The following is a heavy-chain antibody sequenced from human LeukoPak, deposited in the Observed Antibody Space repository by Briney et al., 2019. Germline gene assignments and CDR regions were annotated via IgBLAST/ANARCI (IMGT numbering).Heavy chain of an antibody. CDR3: ARGSGGGGNYFDY. J-gene: IGHJ4*02. V-gene: IGHV3-21*01. CDR2: ISSDSSYI. D-gene: IGHD3-10*01. CDR1: GFTFSSYI. Sequence: GGSLRLSCAASGFTFSSYIMNWVHQAPGKGLEWVSSISSDSSYIYYADSVKGRFTISRDNAKNSLYLRMNSLRAEDTAVYYCARGSGGGGNYFDYWGQGTLVTVSS.